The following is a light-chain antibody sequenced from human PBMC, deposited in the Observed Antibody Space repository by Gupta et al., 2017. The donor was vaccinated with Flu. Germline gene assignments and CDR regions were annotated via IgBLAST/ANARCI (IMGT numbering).Light chain of an antibody. Sequence: SYELTQPPSVSVSPGQPASITCSGDKLGNKFACWYQQKPGQSPVLFIYQDNKRPSGIPYRFSGSNSGNTATLTISGTQARDEADYYCQTWDSSTAVFGTGTKVTVL. CDR3: QTWDSSTAV. J-gene: IGLJ1*01. CDR1: KLGNKF. CDR2: QDN. V-gene: IGLV3-1*01.